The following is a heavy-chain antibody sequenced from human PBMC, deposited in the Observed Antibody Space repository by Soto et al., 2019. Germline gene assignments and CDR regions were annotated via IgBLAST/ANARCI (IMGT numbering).Heavy chain of an antibody. Sequence: ASVKVSCKASGYTFSNYGFSWVRQAPGQGLEWMGWISGYNGNTNYAERLQGRVTMTTDTSTSTAYMELRSLRYDDTAVYYCAREGQVGYWGQGTPVTVSX. CDR1: GYTFSNYG. V-gene: IGHV1-18*01. CDR2: ISGYNGNT. CDR3: AREGQVGY. J-gene: IGHJ4*02.